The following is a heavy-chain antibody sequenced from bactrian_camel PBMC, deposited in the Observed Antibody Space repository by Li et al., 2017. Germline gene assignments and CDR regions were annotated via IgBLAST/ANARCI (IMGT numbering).Heavy chain of an antibody. D-gene: IGHD3*01. CDR1: GHSRGSNC. J-gene: IGHJ4*01. CDR2: ITTGTGNT. Sequence: HVQLVESGGGSVQAGGSLRLSCKVSGHSRGSNCVGWYRLPPGRAPAEREGVATITTGTGNTDYADSVKGRFTISRDNAKDTLYLQMNSLKIEDTAVYYCALGSSRQATMTARGKGTQVTVS. V-gene: IGHV3S54*01.